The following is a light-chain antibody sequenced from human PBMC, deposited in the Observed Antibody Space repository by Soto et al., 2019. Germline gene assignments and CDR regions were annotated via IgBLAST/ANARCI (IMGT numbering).Light chain of an antibody. J-gene: IGKJ1*01. CDR3: QQYGSSGT. CDR1: QSIGTS. CDR2: DAS. Sequence: EMVLTQSPATLSLSPGDRATLSCRASQSIGTSLAWYQQIPGQAPRLLIYDASNRATGIPDRFSGSGSGTDFTLTISRLEPEDFAVYYCQQYGSSGTFGQGTKVDIK. V-gene: IGKV3-20*01.